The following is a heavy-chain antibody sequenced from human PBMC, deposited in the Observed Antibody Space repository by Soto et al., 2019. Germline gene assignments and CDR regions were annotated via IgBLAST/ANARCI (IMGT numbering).Heavy chain of an antibody. D-gene: IGHD3-10*01. J-gene: IGHJ4*02. CDR2: IVVGSGNT. CDR3: PADYSSLAGSGSYYTLSY. CDR1: GFTFTSSA. Sequence: SVKVSCQASGFTFTSSAVQWVRQARGQRLEGIGWIVVGSGNTNYAQKFQERVTITRDMSTSTAYMELSSLRSEDTAVYYCPADYSSLAGSGSYYTLSYWGQ. V-gene: IGHV1-58*01.